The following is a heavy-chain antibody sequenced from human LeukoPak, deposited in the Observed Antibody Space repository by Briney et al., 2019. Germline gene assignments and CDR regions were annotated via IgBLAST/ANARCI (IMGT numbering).Heavy chain of an antibody. CDR2: ISGSGGST. D-gene: IGHD6-13*01. CDR1: GFTFSSYA. CDR3: AKDPSSSWYKAEYFQH. J-gene: IGHJ1*01. V-gene: IGHV3-23*01. Sequence: GVSLRLSCAASGFTFSSYAMSWVHQAPGKGLEWVSAISGSGGSTYYADSVKGRFTISRDNSKNTLYLQMNSLRAEDTAVYYCAKDPSSSWYKAEYFQHWGQGTLVTVSS.